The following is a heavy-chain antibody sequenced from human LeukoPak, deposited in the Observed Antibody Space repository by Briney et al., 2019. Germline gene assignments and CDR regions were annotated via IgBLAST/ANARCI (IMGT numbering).Heavy chain of an antibody. CDR1: GYTLTELS. J-gene: IGHJ5*02. V-gene: IGHV1-2*02. Sequence: ASVKVSSKVAGYTLTELSMHWVRQAPGQGLEWMGWINPNSGGTNYAQKFQGRVTMTRDTSISTAYMELSRLRSDDTAVYYCARDKVMSGYDCPNWFDPWGQGTLVTVSS. D-gene: IGHD5-12*01. CDR2: INPNSGGT. CDR3: ARDKVMSGYDCPNWFDP.